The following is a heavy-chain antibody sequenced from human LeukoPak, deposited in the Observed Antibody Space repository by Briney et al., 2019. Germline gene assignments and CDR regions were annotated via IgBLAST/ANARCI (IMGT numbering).Heavy chain of an antibody. CDR1: GGTFSSYA. J-gene: IGHJ6*02. CDR3: AMHYYGSGSYASHGMDV. D-gene: IGHD3-10*01. V-gene: IGHV1-69*13. Sequence: APVKVSCKASGGTFSSYAISWVRQAPGQGLEWMGRIIPIFGTANYAQKFQGRVTITADESTSTAYMELSSLRSEDTAVYYCAMHYYGSGSYASHGMDVWGQGTTVTVSS. CDR2: IIPIFGTA.